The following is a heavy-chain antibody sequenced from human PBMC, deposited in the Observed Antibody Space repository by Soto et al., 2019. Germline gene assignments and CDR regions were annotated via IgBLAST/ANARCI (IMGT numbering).Heavy chain of an antibody. CDR3: ARECGIGVRSADDALDS. CDR1: GFTFSSYW. D-gene: IGHD3-22*01. J-gene: IGHJ3*02. Sequence: GGSLRLSCAASGFTFSSYWMSWVRQAPGKGLEWVANIKQDGSEKYYVDSVTGRFTISRDNAKNSLYLQMNSLRAEDTAVYYCARECGIGVRSADDALDSRGQRTMVTVSS. CDR2: IKQDGSEK. V-gene: IGHV3-7*01.